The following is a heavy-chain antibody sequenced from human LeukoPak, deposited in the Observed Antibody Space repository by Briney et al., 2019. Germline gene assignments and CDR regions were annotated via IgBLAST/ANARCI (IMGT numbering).Heavy chain of an antibody. CDR2: INPNSGGT. CDR1: GYTFTGYY. Sequence: GASVKVSCKASGYTFTGYYMHWVRQAPGQGLEWMGWINPNSGGTNYAQKFQARVTMTRDTSISTAYMELSRLRSDDTAVYYCARDRVTYYDFWSGYYPQEGFDYWGQGTLVTVSS. CDR3: ARDRVTYYDFWSGYYPQEGFDY. J-gene: IGHJ4*02. D-gene: IGHD3-3*01. V-gene: IGHV1-2*02.